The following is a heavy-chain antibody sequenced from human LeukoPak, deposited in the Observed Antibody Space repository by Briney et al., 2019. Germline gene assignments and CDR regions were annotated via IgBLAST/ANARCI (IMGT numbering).Heavy chain of an antibody. CDR2: ISGSGGST. D-gene: IGHD1-26*01. V-gene: IGHV3-23*01. CDR1: GFTFSSYA. CDR3: AKERGSIGERTEPSYYFDY. J-gene: IGHJ4*02. Sequence: PGGSLRLSCAASGFTFSSYAMSWVRQAPGKGLEWVSAISGSGGSTYYADSVKGRFTISRDNSKNTLYLQMNSLRAEDTAVYYCAKERGSIGERTEPSYYFDYWGQGTLVTVSS.